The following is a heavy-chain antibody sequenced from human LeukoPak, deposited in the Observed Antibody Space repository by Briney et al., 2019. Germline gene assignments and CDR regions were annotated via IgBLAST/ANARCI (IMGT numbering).Heavy chain of an antibody. J-gene: IGHJ4*02. CDR3: ARDGIAARPFDY. CDR1: GFTFSSYS. CDR2: ISSSSSYI. Sequence: PGGSLRLSCAASGFTFSSYSMNWVRQAPGKGLEWVSSISSSSSYIYYADSVKGRFTTSRDNAKNSLYLQMNSLRAEDTAVYYCARDGIAARPFDYWGQGTLVTVSS. V-gene: IGHV3-21*01. D-gene: IGHD6-6*01.